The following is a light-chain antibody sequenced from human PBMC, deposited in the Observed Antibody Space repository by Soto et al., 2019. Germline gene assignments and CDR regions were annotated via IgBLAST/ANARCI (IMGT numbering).Light chain of an antibody. J-gene: IGKJ1*01. V-gene: IGKV3-20*01. CDR1: QSVGSRY. CDR2: GAS. CDR3: QQYDSSWT. Sequence: EVVMTQFPATLSVSPGERATLSCRASQSVGSRYLAWYQQKPGQAPRLLIYGASSRATGIPDRFSGSGSGTDFTLTISRLEPEDFAVYYCQQYDSSWTFGQGTKVDIK.